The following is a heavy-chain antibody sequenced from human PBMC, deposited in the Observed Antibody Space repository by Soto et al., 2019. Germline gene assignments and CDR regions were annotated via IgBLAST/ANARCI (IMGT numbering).Heavy chain of an antibody. J-gene: IGHJ6*02. CDR1: GGSVSSGSYY. V-gene: IGHV4-61*01. D-gene: IGHD2-2*02. CDR2: IYYSGST. Sequence: QVQLQESGPGLVKPSETLSLTCTVSGGSVSSGSYYWSWIRQPPGKGLEWIGYIYYSGSTNYNPSLKSRVTISVATSKHRSSLKLSSVTAADTAVYYCASVTRTCISTSCYRYYYGMDVWGQGTTVTVSS. CDR3: ASVTRTCISTSCYRYYYGMDV.